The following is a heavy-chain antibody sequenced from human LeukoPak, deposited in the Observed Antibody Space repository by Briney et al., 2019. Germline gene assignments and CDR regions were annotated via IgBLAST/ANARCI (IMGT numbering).Heavy chain of an antibody. Sequence: ASVKVSCKASGYTFSGYYMHWVRQAPGQGLEWMGWINPNSGDTNYAQKFQGRVTMIRDTSISTTYMELSRLRNDDTAVYYCARDRAGYYGNSGSVAFDIWGQGTMVTVSS. CDR2: INPNSGDT. CDR1: GYTFSGYY. D-gene: IGHD3-22*01. J-gene: IGHJ3*02. V-gene: IGHV1-2*02. CDR3: ARDRAGYYGNSGSVAFDI.